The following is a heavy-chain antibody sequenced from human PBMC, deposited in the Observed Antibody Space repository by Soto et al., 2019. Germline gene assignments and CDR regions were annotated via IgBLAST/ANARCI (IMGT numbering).Heavy chain of an antibody. Sequence: VGSLRLSCAASGFTFSDYYMSWIRQAPGKGLEWVSYISSSGSTIYYADSVKGRFTISRDNAKNSLYLQMNSLRAEDTAVYYCARVGYSYGYPYSFLDYWGQGTLVTVSS. J-gene: IGHJ4*02. CDR1: GFTFSDYY. CDR3: ARVGYSYGYPYSFLDY. V-gene: IGHV3-11*01. D-gene: IGHD5-18*01. CDR2: ISSSGSTI.